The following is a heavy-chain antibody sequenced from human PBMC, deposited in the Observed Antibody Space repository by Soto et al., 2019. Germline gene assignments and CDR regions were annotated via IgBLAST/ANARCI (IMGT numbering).Heavy chain of an antibody. CDR2: ISAYNANT. CDR1: GYTFASYG. CDR3: ARVSGGNMPYYFMDV. V-gene: IGHV1-18*01. D-gene: IGHD2-15*01. Sequence: QVQLVQSGAEVKKPGASVKVSCKASGYTFASYGISWVRQAPGQGLEWMGWISAYNANTNYAQKLQGRVTMTTDTSTSTAYLELRSLGSDDTAVDYCARVSGGNMPYYFMDVLGKGTTVTVS. J-gene: IGHJ6*03.